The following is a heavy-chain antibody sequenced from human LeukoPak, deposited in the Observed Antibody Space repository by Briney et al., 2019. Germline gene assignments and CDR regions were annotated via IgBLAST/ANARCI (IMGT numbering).Heavy chain of an antibody. V-gene: IGHV1-46*01. J-gene: IGHJ6*03. D-gene: IGHD3-10*01. Sequence: ASVKVSCKASGYTFTSYHMHWVRQAPGQGLEWMGIINPSGGSTNYAQKFQGRVTMTRDVSTTTVYMDLSSLRSDDTAVYYCAKILRSGSSYYYYYYMDVWGKGTTVTISS. CDR1: GYTFTSYH. CDR3: AKILRSGSSYYYYYYMDV. CDR2: INPSGGST.